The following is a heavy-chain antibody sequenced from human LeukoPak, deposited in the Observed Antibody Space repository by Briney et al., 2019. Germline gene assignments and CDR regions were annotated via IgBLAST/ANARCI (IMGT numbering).Heavy chain of an antibody. D-gene: IGHD3-3*01. J-gene: IGHJ4*02. CDR1: GGSISSSGYY. CDR2: IYYSGRT. CDR3: ARDGSGRGYFDY. V-gene: IGHV4-31*03. Sequence: PSETLSLTCTVSGGSISSSGYYWSWIRQHAGKGLEWVGYIYYSGRTYYNPSLKSRLTISVDTSKNQFSLKLSSVTAADTAVYYCARDGSGRGYFDYWGQGTLVTVSS.